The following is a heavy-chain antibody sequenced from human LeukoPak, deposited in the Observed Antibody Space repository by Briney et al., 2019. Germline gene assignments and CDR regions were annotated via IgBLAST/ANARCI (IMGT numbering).Heavy chain of an antibody. CDR3: ARLGFVVPAVIFDY. Sequence: GGSLRLSCAASGFTVSSNYMSWVRQAPGKGLEWVSVIYIGGSTYYAYSVKGRFNISRDIYKNTLYLKMNSLRAEDTAMYYCARLGFVVPAVIFDYWGQGTLVTVSS. V-gene: IGHV3-53*01. CDR1: GFTVSSNY. D-gene: IGHD2-2*02. J-gene: IGHJ4*02. CDR2: IYIGGST.